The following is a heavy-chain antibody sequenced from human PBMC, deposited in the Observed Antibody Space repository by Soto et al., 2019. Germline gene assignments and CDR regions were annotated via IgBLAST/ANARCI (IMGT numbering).Heavy chain of an antibody. D-gene: IGHD1-26*01. CDR3: ARHDGSYYMSGDY. J-gene: IGHJ4*02. CDR1: GFSVSSNY. CDR2: IYSGGGT. Sequence: EVQLVESGGMLVQPGGSLRLSCAASGFSVSSNYMSWVRQAPGKGLEWVSVIYSGGGTGYADSVKGRFSISRDCSKNTLYLQMNSLRAEDTAVYYCARHDGSYYMSGDYWGQGTLVTVSS. V-gene: IGHV3-66*04.